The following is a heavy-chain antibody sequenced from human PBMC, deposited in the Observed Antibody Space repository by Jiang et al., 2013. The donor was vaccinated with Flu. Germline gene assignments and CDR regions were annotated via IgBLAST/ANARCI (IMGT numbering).Heavy chain of an antibody. Sequence: QTLSLTCAISGDSVSSNSAAWNWIRQSPSRGLEWLGRTYYRSKWYTNYAISVEGRITINPDTSKNQLSLQLNSVTPEDTAVYYCVRGAPRLLDYWGQGILVTVSS. V-gene: IGHV6-1*01. CDR1: GDSVSSNSAA. CDR3: VRGAPRLLDY. CDR2: TYYRSKWYT. J-gene: IGHJ4*02.